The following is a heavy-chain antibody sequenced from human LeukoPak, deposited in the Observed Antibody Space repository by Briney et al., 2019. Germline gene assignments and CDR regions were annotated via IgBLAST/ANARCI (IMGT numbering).Heavy chain of an antibody. Sequence: GGSLRLSCVASGFTFSDYYMSWIRQAPGKGLEWVANIKQDGSEKYYVDSVKGRFTISRDNAKNSLYLQMNSLRAEDTAVYYCARTRTYYDFWSGYYSPAFAFDIWGQGTMVTVSS. CDR1: GFTFSDYY. D-gene: IGHD3-3*01. CDR3: ARTRTYYDFWSGYYSPAFAFDI. J-gene: IGHJ3*02. CDR2: IKQDGSEK. V-gene: IGHV3-7*01.